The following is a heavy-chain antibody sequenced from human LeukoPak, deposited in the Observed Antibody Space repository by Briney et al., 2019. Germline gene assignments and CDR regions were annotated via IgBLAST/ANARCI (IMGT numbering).Heavy chain of an antibody. J-gene: IGHJ4*02. CDR3: AKNGGSQCYSHLDS. D-gene: IGHD2-15*01. CDR2: TSGSGGST. Sequence: GGSLRLSCAASRFTFSSYAMSWVRQAPGKGLEWVSATSGSGGSTYYAGSVKGRFTISRDNSKSTLYLQMNSLRVEDTAVYYCAKNGGSQCYSHLDSWGQGTLVTVSS. V-gene: IGHV3-23*01. CDR1: RFTFSSYA.